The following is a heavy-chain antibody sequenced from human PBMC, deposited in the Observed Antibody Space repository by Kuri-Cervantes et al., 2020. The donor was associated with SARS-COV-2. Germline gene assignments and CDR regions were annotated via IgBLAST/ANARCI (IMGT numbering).Heavy chain of an antibody. CDR1: GFTFDDYA. J-gene: IGHJ4*02. CDR2: ISWNSGSI. Sequence: SLKISCAASGFTFDDYAMHWVRQAPGKGLEWVSGISWNSGSIGYADSVKGRFTISRDNAKNSLYLQMNSLRAEDTAVYYCARGSFDWLLIQNENDYWGQGTLVTVSS. D-gene: IGHD3-9*01. V-gene: IGHV3-9*01. CDR3: ARGSFDWLLIQNENDY.